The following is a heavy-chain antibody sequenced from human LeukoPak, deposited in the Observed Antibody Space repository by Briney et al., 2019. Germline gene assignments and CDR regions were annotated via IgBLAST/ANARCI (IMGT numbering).Heavy chain of an antibody. D-gene: IGHD3-22*01. CDR2: IWYDGSDK. CDR3: ARELPPVVRYYFDY. CDR1: GFTFASFG. Sequence: GGSLRLSCAASGFTFASFGMHGVRQAPGKGLEWVAVIWYDGSDKYYADSVKGRFTISRDNSKNTLYLQMNSLRAEDTAVYYCARELPPVVRYYFDYWGQGTLVTVSS. J-gene: IGHJ4*02. V-gene: IGHV3-33*01.